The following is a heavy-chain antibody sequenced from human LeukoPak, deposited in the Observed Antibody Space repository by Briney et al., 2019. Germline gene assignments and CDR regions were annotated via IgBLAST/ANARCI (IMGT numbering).Heavy chain of an antibody. CDR3: ARRGYDILTGYFDY. CDR2: IYYSGST. D-gene: IGHD3-9*01. J-gene: IGHJ4*02. CDR1: GGSISSGDYY. Sequence: SQTLSLTCTVSGGSISSGDYYWCWIRQPPGKGLEWIGYIYYSGSTYYNPSLKSRVTISVDTSKNQFSLKLSSVTAADTAVYYCARRGYDILTGYFDYWGQGTLVTVSS. V-gene: IGHV4-30-4*01.